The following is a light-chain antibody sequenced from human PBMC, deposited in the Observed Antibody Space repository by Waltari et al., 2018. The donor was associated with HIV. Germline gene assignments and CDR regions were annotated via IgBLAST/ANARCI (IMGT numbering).Light chain of an antibody. CDR1: QSINNN. J-gene: IGKJ3*01. CDR2: GAS. V-gene: IGKV3-15*01. CDR3: QQYNNWPGIT. Sequence: EILMTQSPATLSGSPGERATLSCRASQSINNNLAWYQQKPGQAPRLLIYGASTGATGVPARFSGSGSGTEFTLTISSLQSEDFAVYYCQQYNNWPGITFGPGTKVDIK.